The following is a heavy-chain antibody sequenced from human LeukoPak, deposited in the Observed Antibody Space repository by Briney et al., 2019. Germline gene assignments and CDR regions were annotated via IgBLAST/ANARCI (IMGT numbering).Heavy chain of an antibody. D-gene: IGHD6-13*01. J-gene: IGHJ5*01. CDR2: IYFSGTP. CDR1: RGSIRTADYY. CDR3: ARTSSWYAGAWFDS. V-gene: IGHV4-39*01. Sequence: SENLSLTCTVSRGSIRTADYYWAWVRQPPGEGLEWLGSIYFSGTPYFNPSLKSRVAVSIDTSKNQFSLKVTSVNASDTAVYFCARTSSWYAGAWFDSWGQGTLVTVSS.